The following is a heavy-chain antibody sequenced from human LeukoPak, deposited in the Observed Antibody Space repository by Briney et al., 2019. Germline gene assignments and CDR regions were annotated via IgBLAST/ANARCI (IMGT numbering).Heavy chain of an antibody. V-gene: IGHV4-4*02. CDR1: GGSINSSDW. D-gene: IGHD3-22*01. CDR2: IFHSGHT. J-gene: IGHJ4*02. Sequence: SETLSLTCVVSGGSINSSDWWIWVRQPPGQGLEWIGEIFHSGHTNYNPSLKSRVTISVDNSKNQFSLKLNSVTAADTAVYYCARATYDSSGYYSFDYWGQGTLVTVSS. CDR3: ARATYDSSGYYSFDY.